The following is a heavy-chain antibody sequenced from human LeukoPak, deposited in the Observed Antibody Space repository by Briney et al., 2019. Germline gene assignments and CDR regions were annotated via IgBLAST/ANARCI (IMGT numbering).Heavy chain of an antibody. Sequence: SETLSLTCTVSGGSISSSSYYWGWIRQPPGKGLEWIGSIYYSGSTYYNPSLKSRVTISVDTSKNQFSLKLSSATAADTAVYYCAGYCGGDCCAFDPWGQGTLVTVSS. J-gene: IGHJ5*02. D-gene: IGHD2-21*02. CDR3: AGYCGGDCCAFDP. CDR2: IYYSGST. CDR1: GGSISSSSYY. V-gene: IGHV4-39*07.